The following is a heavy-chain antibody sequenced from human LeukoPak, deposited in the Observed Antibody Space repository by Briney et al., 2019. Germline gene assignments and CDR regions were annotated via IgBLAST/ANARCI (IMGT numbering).Heavy chain of an antibody. J-gene: IGHJ3*02. CDR2: INTDGSST. V-gene: IGHV3-74*01. CDR3: ARERHDYGAFDI. Sequence: GGSLRLSCAASGFTFSSYWMHWVRQAPGKGLVWVSRINTDGSSTSYADSVKGRFTISRDNSKNTLYLQMNSLRAEDTALYYCARERHDYGAFDIWGQGTMVTVSS. CDR1: GFTFSSYW. D-gene: IGHD4-17*01.